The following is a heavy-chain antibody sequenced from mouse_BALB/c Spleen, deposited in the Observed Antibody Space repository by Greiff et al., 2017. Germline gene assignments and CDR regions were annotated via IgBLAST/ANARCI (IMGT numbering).Heavy chain of an antibody. Sequence: QSGPGLVKPSQSLSLTCTVTGYSITSDYAWNWIRQFPGNKLEWMGYISYSGSTSYNPSLKSRISITRDTSKNQFFLQLNSVTTEDTATYYCARGDYRYDYWYFDVWGAGTTVTVSS. CDR3: ARGDYRYDYWYFDV. D-gene: IGHD2-14*01. CDR2: ISYSGST. CDR1: GYSITSDYA. V-gene: IGHV3-2*02. J-gene: IGHJ1*01.